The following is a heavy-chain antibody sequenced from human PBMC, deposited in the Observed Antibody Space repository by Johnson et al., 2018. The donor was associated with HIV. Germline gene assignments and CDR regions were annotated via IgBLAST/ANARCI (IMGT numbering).Heavy chain of an antibody. CDR1: GFTVNSNY. V-gene: IGHV3-53*01. D-gene: IGHD2-8*01. J-gene: IGHJ3*02. CDR2: IYSGGIT. Sequence: VQLVESGGGLIQPGGSLRLSCAASGFTVNSNYMSWVRQAPGQGLEWVSLIYSGGITYYADSVKGRFTISRDNSKNTLYLQMNSLRAEDTAVYYCLIRDAFDIWGQGTMVTVSS. CDR3: LIRDAFDI.